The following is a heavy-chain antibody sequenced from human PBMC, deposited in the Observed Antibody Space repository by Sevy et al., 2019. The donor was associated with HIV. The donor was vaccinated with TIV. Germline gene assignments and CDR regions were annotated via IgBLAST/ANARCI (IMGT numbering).Heavy chain of an antibody. CDR3: ARDEDIVVVPAALYYYYGMDV. V-gene: IGHV1-69*13. J-gene: IGHJ6*02. CDR2: IIPIFGTA. CDR1: GGTFSSYA. D-gene: IGHD2-2*01. Sequence: ASVKVSCKASGGTFSSYAISWVRQAPGQGLEWMGGIIPIFGTANYAQKFQGRVTITADESTSTAYMELSSLGSEDTAVYYCARDEDIVVVPAALYYYYGMDVWGQGTTVTVSS.